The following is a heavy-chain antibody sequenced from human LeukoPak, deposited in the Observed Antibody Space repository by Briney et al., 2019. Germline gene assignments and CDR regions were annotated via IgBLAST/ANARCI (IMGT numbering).Heavy chain of an antibody. CDR1: GGSVSAYY. CDR2: GYHSGST. Sequence: SETLSLTCIVSGGSVSAYYWGWIRQPPGKGLEWIGHGYHSGSTNYNPSLKSRVTISVDMSKNQFSLNLSSMTAADTAVYYCARDPVSAFDIWGQGTMVTVSS. CDR3: ARDPVSAFDI. V-gene: IGHV4-59*02. J-gene: IGHJ3*02.